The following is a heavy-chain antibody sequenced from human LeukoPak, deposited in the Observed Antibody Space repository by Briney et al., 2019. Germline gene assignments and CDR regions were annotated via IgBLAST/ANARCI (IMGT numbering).Heavy chain of an antibody. CDR3: ARGGYYDILTGYYHYFDY. D-gene: IGHD3-9*01. J-gene: IGHJ4*02. CDR1: GYTFTGYP. V-gene: IGHV1-8*02. CDR2: MNPNSGNT. Sequence: ASVKVSCKASGYTFTGYPIHWVRQAPGQRLEWMGWMNPNSGNTGYAQKFQGRVTMTRNTSITAAYMELSSLRSEDTAVYYCARGGYYDILTGYYHYFDYWGQGTLVTVSS.